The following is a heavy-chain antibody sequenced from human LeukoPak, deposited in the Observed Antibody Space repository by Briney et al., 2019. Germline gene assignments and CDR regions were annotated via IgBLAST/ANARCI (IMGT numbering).Heavy chain of an antibody. CDR3: ARVGSSGYFPYYYYYYMDV. D-gene: IGHD3-22*01. CDR1: GYTFTSYG. Sequence: ASVKVSCKASGYTFTSYGISWVRQAPGQGLEWMGWISAYNSNTNYAQKLQGRVTMTTDTSTSTAYVELRSLRSDDTAVYYCARVGSSGYFPYYYYYYMDVWGKGTTVTISS. J-gene: IGHJ6*03. CDR2: ISAYNSNT. V-gene: IGHV1-18*01.